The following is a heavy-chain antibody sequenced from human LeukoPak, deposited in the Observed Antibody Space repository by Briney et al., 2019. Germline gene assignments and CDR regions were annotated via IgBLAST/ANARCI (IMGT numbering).Heavy chain of an antibody. Sequence: SVKVSCKASGGTFSSYAISWVRQAPGQGLEWMGGIIPIFGTANYAQTFQGRVTITADESTSTAYMELSSLRSEDTAVYYCAGSRDGCNPYFFDDGGQGTLVTVSS. D-gene: IGHD5-24*01. V-gene: IGHV1-69*01. CDR2: IIPIFGTA. CDR3: AGSRDGCNPYFFDD. CDR1: GGTFSSYA. J-gene: IGHJ4*02.